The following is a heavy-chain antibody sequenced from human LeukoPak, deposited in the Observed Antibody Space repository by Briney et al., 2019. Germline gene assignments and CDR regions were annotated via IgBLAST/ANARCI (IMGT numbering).Heavy chain of an antibody. CDR1: GFTFSNAW. J-gene: IGHJ3*02. D-gene: IGHD2-21*01. CDR2: IKSKTDGGTT. Sequence: GGSLRLSCAASGFTFSNAWMSWVRQAPGKGLEWVGRIKSKTDGGTTDYAAPVKGRFTISRDDSKNTLYLQMNSLKTEDTAVYYCTTGVVVIPKAFDIWGQGTMVTVSS. V-gene: IGHV3-15*01. CDR3: TTGVVVIPKAFDI.